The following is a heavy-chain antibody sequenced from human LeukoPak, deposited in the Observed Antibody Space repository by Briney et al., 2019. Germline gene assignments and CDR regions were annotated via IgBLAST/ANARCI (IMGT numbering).Heavy chain of an antibody. V-gene: IGHV4-59*02. CDR2: IYYSGST. CDR3: ARGGEYYYDSSGYY. J-gene: IGHJ4*02. Sequence: PSETLSLTCTVSGGSVSSYYWSWIRQPPGKGLEWIGYIYYSGSTNYNPSLKSRVTISVDTSKNQFSLQLISVTAADTAVYYCARGGEYYYDSSGYYWGQGTLVTVSS. CDR1: GGSVSSYY. D-gene: IGHD3-22*01.